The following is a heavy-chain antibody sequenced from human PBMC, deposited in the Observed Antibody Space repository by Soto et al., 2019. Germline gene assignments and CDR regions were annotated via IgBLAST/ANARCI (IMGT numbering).Heavy chain of an antibody. CDR1: GFTLSDHY. Sequence: VQLVESGGGLVQPGGSLRLSCAGSGFTLSDHYMTWIRQAPGKGPEWLSYISGGGDIISYADSVKGRFIISRDNAEKSVYLQMNSLTVEDTAVYYCSRDPRLADYWGQGTLVTVSS. CDR3: SRDPRLADY. J-gene: IGHJ4*02. D-gene: IGHD6-25*01. CDR2: ISGGGDII. V-gene: IGHV3-11*01.